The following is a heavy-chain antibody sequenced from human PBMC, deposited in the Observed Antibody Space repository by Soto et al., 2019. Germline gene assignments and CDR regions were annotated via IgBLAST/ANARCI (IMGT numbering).Heavy chain of an antibody. D-gene: IGHD3-16*01. J-gene: IGHJ4*02. Sequence: GGSLRLSCAASGFTFSYRYMDWVRQAPGKGLEWVGRTKNKANSYTTEYAASVKGRFTISRDYSRDSVYLQMNSLKTDDTAVYYCTIEGAYPGPDFDYWGQGTLVTSPQ. CDR3: TIEGAYPGPDFDY. CDR1: GFTFSYRY. CDR2: TKNKANSYTT. V-gene: IGHV3-72*01.